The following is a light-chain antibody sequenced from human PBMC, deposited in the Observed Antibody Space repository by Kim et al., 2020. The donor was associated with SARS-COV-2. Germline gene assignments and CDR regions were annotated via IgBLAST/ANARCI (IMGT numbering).Light chain of an antibody. CDR2: DVT. V-gene: IGLV2-14*01. J-gene: IGLJ2*01. CDR1: SSDVGGYNY. CDR3: SSYTSSSTLL. Sequence: SELTQSASVSGSPGQSITISCTGTSSDVGGYNYVSWYQQHPGKPPKLMIYDVTNRPSGVSNRFSGSKSGNTASLTISGLQAEDEADYYCSSYTSSSTLLFGGGTQLTVL.